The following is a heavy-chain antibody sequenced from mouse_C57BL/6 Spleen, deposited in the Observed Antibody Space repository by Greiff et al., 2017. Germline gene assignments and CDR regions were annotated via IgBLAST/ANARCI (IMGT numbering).Heavy chain of an antibody. D-gene: IGHD2-4*01. J-gene: IGHJ1*03. CDR1: GYTFTDYN. CDR2: INPNNGGT. CDR3: ARSDYDDWYFDV. Sequence: VQLKQSGPELVKPGASVKIPCKASGYTFTDYNMDWVKQSHGKSLEWIGDINPNNGGTIYNQKFKGKATLTVDKSSSTAYMELRSLTSEDTAVYYCARSDYDDWYFDVWGTGTTVTVSS. V-gene: IGHV1-18*01.